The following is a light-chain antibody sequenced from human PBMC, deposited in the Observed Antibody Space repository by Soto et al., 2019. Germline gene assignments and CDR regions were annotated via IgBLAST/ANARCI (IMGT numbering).Light chain of an antibody. J-gene: IGKJ2*01. V-gene: IGKV3-20*01. CDR2: GAS. CDR3: QQYGSSPMYT. CDR1: QSVSSSY. Sequence: EIVLTQSPGTRSLSPGERATLSCRASQSVSSSYLAWYQQKPGQAPRPLIYGASSRATGIPDRFSGSGSGTDFTLTISRLEPEDFAVYYCQQYGSSPMYTFGQGTKLEIK.